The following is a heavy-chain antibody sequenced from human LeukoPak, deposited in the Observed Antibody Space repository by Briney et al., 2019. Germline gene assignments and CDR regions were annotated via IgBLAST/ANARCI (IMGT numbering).Heavy chain of an antibody. CDR2: IYYSGST. V-gene: IGHV4-31*03. CDR1: GGSISSGGYY. CDR3: ARELRGSSLAFDP. Sequence: PSQTMSLTCTVSGGSISSGGYYWSWIRQHPGKGLEWIGYIYYSGSTYYNPSLKSRVTISVDTSKNQFSLKLSSVTAADTAVYYCARELRGSSLAFDPWGQGTLVTVSS. J-gene: IGHJ5*02. D-gene: IGHD6-13*01.